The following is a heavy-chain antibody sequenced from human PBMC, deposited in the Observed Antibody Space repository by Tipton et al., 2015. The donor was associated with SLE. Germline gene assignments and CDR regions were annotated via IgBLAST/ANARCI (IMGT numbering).Heavy chain of an antibody. Sequence: LRLSCTVSGGSISSSSYYWGWIRQPPGKGLEWIGSIYYSGNTYYNPSLKSRLTISVDTSKKQFSLKLSSVTAADTAVFYCARQPIAEYDSSGYYSYYFDSWGQGTLVTVSS. V-gene: IGHV4-39*07. CDR2: IYYSGNT. CDR1: GGSISSSSYY. J-gene: IGHJ4*02. D-gene: IGHD3-22*01. CDR3: ARQPIAEYDSSGYYSYYFDS.